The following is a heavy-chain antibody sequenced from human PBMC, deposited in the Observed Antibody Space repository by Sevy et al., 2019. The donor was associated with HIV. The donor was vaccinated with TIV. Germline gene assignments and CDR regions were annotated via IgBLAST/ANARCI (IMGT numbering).Heavy chain of an antibody. CDR1: GFTFSSYG. V-gene: IGHV3-30*18. J-gene: IGHJ5*02. Sequence: GGSLRLSCAASGFTFSSYGMHWVRQAPGKGLEWVAVISYDGSNKYYADSVKGRFTISRDNSKNTLYLQMNSLGAEDTAVYYCAKAYYDFWSGYPNPPSEFDPWGQGTLVTVSS. CDR3: AKAYYDFWSGYPNPPSEFDP. D-gene: IGHD3-3*01. CDR2: ISYDGSNK.